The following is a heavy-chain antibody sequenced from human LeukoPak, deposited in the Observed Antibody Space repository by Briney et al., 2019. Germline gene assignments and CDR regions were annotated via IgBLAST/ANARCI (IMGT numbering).Heavy chain of an antibody. CDR1: GFTFSSYA. CDR2: ISYDGSNK. Sequence: GGSLRLSCAASGFTFSSYAMHWVRQAPGKGLEWVAVISYDGSNKYYADSVKGRFTISRDNSKNTLYLQMNSLRAEDTAVYYCAREVAAFDYWGQGTLATVSS. D-gene: IGHD6-13*01. J-gene: IGHJ4*02. CDR3: AREVAAFDY. V-gene: IGHV3-30-3*01.